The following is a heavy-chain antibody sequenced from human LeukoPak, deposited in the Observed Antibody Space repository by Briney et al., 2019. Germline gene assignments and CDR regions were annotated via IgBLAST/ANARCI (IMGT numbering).Heavy chain of an antibody. J-gene: IGHJ4*02. CDR3: ARDQYSSSSSDS. Sequence: ASVTVSCKASGYTFTGYYIHWVRQAPGQGLEWMGWINPNSGGTNYAQKFQGRVTMTRDTSISTAYMELSRLRSDDTAVYYCARDQYSSSSSDSWGQGTLVTVSS. V-gene: IGHV1-2*02. D-gene: IGHD6-6*01. CDR2: INPNSGGT. CDR1: GYTFTGYY.